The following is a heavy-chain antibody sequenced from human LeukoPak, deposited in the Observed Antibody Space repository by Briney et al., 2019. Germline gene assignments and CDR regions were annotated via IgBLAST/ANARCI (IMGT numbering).Heavy chain of an antibody. D-gene: IGHD2-2*01. J-gene: IGHJ4*02. CDR2: ISTYNGDT. V-gene: IGHV1-18*01. Sequence: ASVRVSCKASGYTFTTYGISWVRQAPGQGLEWMGWISTYNGDTNYAQKLQGRVTMTADTSTSTTYMELRSLRSDDTAVYYCALIPYCTTATCYYFDFWGQGTLVTVSS. CDR1: GYTFTTYG. CDR3: ALIPYCTTATCYYFDF.